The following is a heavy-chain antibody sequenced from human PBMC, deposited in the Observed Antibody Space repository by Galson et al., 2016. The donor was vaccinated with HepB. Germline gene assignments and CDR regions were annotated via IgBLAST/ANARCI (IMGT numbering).Heavy chain of an antibody. CDR2: IKGDGSEK. CDR3: ARHYHPV. V-gene: IGHV3-7*01. CDR1: GFTFSNYW. D-gene: IGHD3-10*01. Sequence: SLRLSCAASGFTFSNYWMSWVRQAPGKGLEWVANIKGDGSEKYYLDSVGGRFTISRDDAKNSLFLQMNSLRAEDTAVFYCARHYHPVWGQGTTVTVSS. J-gene: IGHJ6*02.